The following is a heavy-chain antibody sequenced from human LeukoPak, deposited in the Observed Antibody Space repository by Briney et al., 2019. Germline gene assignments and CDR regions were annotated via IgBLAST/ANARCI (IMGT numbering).Heavy chain of an antibody. V-gene: IGHV3-15*01. CDR3: TKDLPFTAGGVIVH. D-gene: IGHD3-16*01. CDR1: ALTFSDAW. J-gene: IGHJ5*02. Sequence: PGGSLRLSCGVSALTFSDAWLTWVRQGPGKGLEWVGLIRSKVDGGTADYATTVKGRFTISRDDSKNMLYLQMNGLKTEDTAIYYCTKDLPFTAGGVIVHWGQGALVTVSS. CDR2: IRSKVDGGTA.